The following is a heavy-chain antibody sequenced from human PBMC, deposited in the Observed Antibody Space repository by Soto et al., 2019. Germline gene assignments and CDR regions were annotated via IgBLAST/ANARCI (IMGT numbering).Heavy chain of an antibody. CDR2: ISSSTNTI. CDR1: NFTFSRYS. J-gene: IGHJ4*02. CDR3: ARQLGSPSAGVFDY. Sequence: EVQLVESGGGLVQPGGSLRLSCAASNFTFSRYSMNWFRQAPGKGLEWVSYISSSTNTIYYADSVKGRFTISRDNAKSSLYLQMKSLRDEDTAVYYCARQLGSPSAGVFDYWGQGTLVTVSS. D-gene: IGHD3-10*01. V-gene: IGHV3-48*02.